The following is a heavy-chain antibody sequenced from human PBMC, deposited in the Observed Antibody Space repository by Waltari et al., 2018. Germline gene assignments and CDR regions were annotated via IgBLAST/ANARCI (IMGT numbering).Heavy chain of an antibody. J-gene: IGHJ4*02. CDR3: AREGGTSGYSGYFDH. CDR1: GVTSPNRL. CDR2: MSYDGMSR. V-gene: IGHV3-30*01. Sequence: VESGGAVVQPGRSLRVSCAAPGVTSPNRLLHWVRQATRKGIEWVAAMSYDGMSRDYADSVKGRFTIGGDDSKNTVYLQIDSLRPEETAVYYCAREGGTSGYSGYFDHWGQGTLVTVSS. D-gene: IGHD2-15*01.